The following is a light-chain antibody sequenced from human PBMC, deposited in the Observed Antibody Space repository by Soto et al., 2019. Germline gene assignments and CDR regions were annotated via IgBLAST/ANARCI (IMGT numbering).Light chain of an antibody. Sequence: IVLTQSPAILSLSPGEKATLSCRASQSVSGSLGWYQQKPGQAPRLLIYASSNRATGIPDRFSGSASGTDFTLTINRLEPEDFAVYYCQLYGISPHFGQGTRLEIK. CDR2: ASS. CDR1: QSVSGS. V-gene: IGKV3-11*01. J-gene: IGKJ5*01. CDR3: QLYGISPH.